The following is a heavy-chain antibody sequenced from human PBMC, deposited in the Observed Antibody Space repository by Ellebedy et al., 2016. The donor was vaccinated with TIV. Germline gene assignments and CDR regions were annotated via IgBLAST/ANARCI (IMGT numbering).Heavy chain of an antibody. CDR1: GFTFSSYS. CDR2: ISSGISI. Sequence: PGGSLRLSCTASGFTFSSYSMTWVRQAPGKGLEWISYISSGISIYYAASLKGRFTISRDNAKNSLYLQMNSLRVEDTAVYYCAREAWGSYGTEHLPHWGQGTLVTVSA. J-gene: IGHJ1*01. CDR3: AREAWGSYGTEHLPH. V-gene: IGHV3-48*04. D-gene: IGHD3-16*01.